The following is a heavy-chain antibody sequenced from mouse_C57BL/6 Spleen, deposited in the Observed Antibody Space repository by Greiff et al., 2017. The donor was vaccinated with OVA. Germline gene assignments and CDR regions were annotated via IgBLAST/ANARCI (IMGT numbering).Heavy chain of an antibody. J-gene: IGHJ2*01. CDR2: IYPGDGDT. Sequence: VQLQQSGASLKISCKASGYAFSSYWMNWVKQRPGKGLEWIGQIYPGDGDTNYNGKFKGKATLTADKSSSTAYMQLSSLTSEDSAVYFCAREGTLYYYFDDWGQGTTLTVSS. V-gene: IGHV1-80*01. CDR1: GYAFSSYW. CDR3: AREGTLYYYFDD. D-gene: IGHD1-1*01.